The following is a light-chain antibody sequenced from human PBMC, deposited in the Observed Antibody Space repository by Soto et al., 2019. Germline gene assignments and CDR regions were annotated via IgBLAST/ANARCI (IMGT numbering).Light chain of an antibody. Sequence: QSVLTQPASVSASPGQSITISCTGTSSDVGGYNYVSWYQQYPGKAPKLMIYDVTNRPSGVSNRFSGSKSGNTASLTISGLQAEDEADYYCSSYTTSSIWVFGGGTKVTVL. V-gene: IGLV2-14*01. J-gene: IGLJ3*02. CDR3: SSYTTSSIWV. CDR1: SSDVGGYNY. CDR2: DVT.